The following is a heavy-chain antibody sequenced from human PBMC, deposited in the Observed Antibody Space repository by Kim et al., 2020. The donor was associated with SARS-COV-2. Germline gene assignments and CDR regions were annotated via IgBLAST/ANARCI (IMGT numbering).Heavy chain of an antibody. Sequence: SETLSLTCSVSGVSISGYYWSWIRQSPGKGLEWIGDMDYSGNTKYNPSLKSRATISGNTSKKLFSLTLTIVTEADTAVYYCARTYSTRWHYWEYWGQGT. D-gene: IGHD2-2*01. CDR2: MDYSGNT. V-gene: IGHV4-59*13. CDR3: ARTYSTRWHYWEY. J-gene: IGHJ4*02. CDR1: GVSISGYY.